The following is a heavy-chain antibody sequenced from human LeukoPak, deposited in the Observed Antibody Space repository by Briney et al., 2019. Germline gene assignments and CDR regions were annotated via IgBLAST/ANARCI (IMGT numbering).Heavy chain of an antibody. J-gene: IGHJ4*02. Sequence: ASVKVSCKASGYIFTDYCMHWVRQAPGQGLEWMGIINPSGGSTSYAQKFQGRVTMTRDTSTSTVYMELSSLRSEDTAVYYCAFIAARHPFDYWGQGTLVTVSS. CDR1: GYIFTDYC. CDR2: INPSGGST. CDR3: AFIAARHPFDY. D-gene: IGHD6-6*01. V-gene: IGHV1-46*03.